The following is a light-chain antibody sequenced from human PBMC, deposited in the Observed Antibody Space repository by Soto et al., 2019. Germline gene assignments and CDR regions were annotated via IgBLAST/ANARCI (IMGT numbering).Light chain of an antibody. J-gene: IGLJ2*01. CDR1: SSDVGSSNF. Sequence: QSALTQPASVSGSPGQSITISCTGTSSDVGSSNFVSWYQQHPGEAPKLIFYEVSNRPPGLSDRFSGSKSGTTASLTISGLQAEDEADYFCSSYTTNKTLLFGGGTKVTVL. V-gene: IGLV2-14*01. CDR3: SSYTTNKTLL. CDR2: EVS.